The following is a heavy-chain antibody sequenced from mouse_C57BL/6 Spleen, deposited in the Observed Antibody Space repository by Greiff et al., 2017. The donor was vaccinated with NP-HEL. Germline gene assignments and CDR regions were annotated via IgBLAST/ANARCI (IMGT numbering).Heavy chain of an antibody. D-gene: IGHD1-1*01. Sequence: EVKLMESGGGLVKPGGSLKLSCAASGFTFSSYAMSWVRQTPEKRLEWVATISDGGSYTYYPDNVKGRFTISRDNAKNNLYLQMSHLKSEDTAMYYCARDRVGDYYYAMDDWGQGTSVTVSS. V-gene: IGHV5-4*01. CDR1: GFTFSSYA. CDR2: ISDGGSYT. J-gene: IGHJ4*01. CDR3: ARDRVGDYYYAMDD.